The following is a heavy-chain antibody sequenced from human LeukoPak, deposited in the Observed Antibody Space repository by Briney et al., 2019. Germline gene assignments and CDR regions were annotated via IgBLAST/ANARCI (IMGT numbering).Heavy chain of an antibody. CDR2: ISGSGGST. CDR1: GFTFSSYA. V-gene: IGHV3-23*01. J-gene: IGHJ4*02. Sequence: PGGSLRLSCAASGFTFSSYAMSWVRQAPGKGLEWVSAISGSGGSTYYADSVKGRFTISRDNSKNTLYLQMNSLRAEDTAVYYCAKAEYYYDSSGYSHWGQGTLVTVST. D-gene: IGHD3-22*01. CDR3: AKAEYYYDSSGYSH.